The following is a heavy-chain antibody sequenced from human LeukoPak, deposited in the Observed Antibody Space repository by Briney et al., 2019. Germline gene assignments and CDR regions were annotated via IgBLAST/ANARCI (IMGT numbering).Heavy chain of an antibody. J-gene: IGHJ6*02. D-gene: IGHD6-13*01. CDR2: ISSSGSTI. CDR1: GFTFSDYY. Sequence: GGSLRLSCAASGFTFSDYYMSWIRQAPGKGLEWVSYISSSGSTIYYADSVKGRFTISRDNAKNSLYLQLNSLRAEDTAVYYCARDEGGSSWYFHYYYGMDVWGQGTTVTVSS. CDR3: ARDEGGSSWYFHYYYGMDV. V-gene: IGHV3-11*01.